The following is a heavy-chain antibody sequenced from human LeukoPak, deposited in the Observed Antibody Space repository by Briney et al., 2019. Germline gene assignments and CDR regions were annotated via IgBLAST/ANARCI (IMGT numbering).Heavy chain of an antibody. J-gene: IGHJ5*02. V-gene: IGHV1-69*13. CDR2: IIPIFGTA. CDR1: GGTFSSYA. Sequence: SVKVSCKASGGTFSSYAISWVGQAPGQGLEWMGGIIPIFGTANYAQKFQGRVTITADESTSTAYMELSSLRSEDTAVYYCARGGYGGNSEVAPWGQGTLVTVSS. CDR3: ARGGYGGNSEVAP. D-gene: IGHD4-23*01.